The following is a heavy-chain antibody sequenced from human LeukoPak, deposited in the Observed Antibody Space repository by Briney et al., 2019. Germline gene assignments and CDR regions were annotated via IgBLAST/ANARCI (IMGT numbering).Heavy chain of an antibody. Sequence: SGTLSLTCAVSGGSISSGDWWNWVRQPPGKGLEWIGEIFHSGSTNYNPSLKSRVTISVDTSKNQFSLKLSSVTAADTAVYYCARLMYYYDSSGYRSTPYDAFDIWGQGTMVTVSS. CDR2: IFHSGST. J-gene: IGHJ3*02. V-gene: IGHV4-4*02. D-gene: IGHD3-22*01. CDR3: ARLMYYYDSSGYRSTPYDAFDI. CDR1: GGSISSGDW.